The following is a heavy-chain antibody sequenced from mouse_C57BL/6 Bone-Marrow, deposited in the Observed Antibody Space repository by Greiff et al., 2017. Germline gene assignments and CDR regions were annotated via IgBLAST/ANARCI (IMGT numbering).Heavy chain of an antibody. Sequence: VQLQQSGTVLARPGASVKMSCKTSGYTFTSYWMHWVKQRPGQGLEWIGAIYPGNSDTSYNQKFKGKAKLTAVTSASTAYLELSSLTNEDSAVYYCTREGSYYYGSSYWYFDVWGTGTTVTVSS. J-gene: IGHJ1*03. CDR1: GYTFTSYW. V-gene: IGHV1-5*01. D-gene: IGHD1-1*01. CDR3: TREGSYYYGSSYWYFDV. CDR2: IYPGNSDT.